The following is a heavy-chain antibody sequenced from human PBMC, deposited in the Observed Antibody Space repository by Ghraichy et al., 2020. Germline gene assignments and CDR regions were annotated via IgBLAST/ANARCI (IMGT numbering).Heavy chain of an antibody. CDR2: INPSGGST. CDR1: GYTFTSYY. V-gene: IGHV1-46*03. Sequence: ASVKVSCKASGYTFTSYYMHWVRQAPGQGLEWMGIINPSGGSTSYAQKFQGRVTMTRDTSTSTVYMELSSLRSEDTAVYYCAREPHLRFLEWSNNIDYWAREPWSPSPQ. D-gene: IGHD3-3*01. J-gene: IGHJ4*02. CDR3: AREPHLRFLEWSNNIDY.